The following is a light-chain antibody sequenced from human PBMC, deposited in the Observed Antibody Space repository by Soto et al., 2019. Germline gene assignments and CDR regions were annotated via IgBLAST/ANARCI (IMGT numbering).Light chain of an antibody. CDR3: SSYTGSSTYVV. CDR2: DVN. V-gene: IGLV2-14*01. J-gene: IGLJ2*01. CDR1: SSDVGGYNY. Sequence: QSVLTQPASVSGSPGQSITISCTGTSSDVGGYNYVSWYQQHPGKAPKLMIYDVNNRPSGVSNRFSGSKSGNTASLTISGLKDEDEADYYCSSYTGSSTYVVFGGGTKLTVL.